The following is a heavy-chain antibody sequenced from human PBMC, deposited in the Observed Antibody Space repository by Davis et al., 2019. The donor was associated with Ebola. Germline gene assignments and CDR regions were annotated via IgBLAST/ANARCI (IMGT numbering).Heavy chain of an antibody. Sequence: GESLKISCAASGFIFRTYTMHWVRQAPGKGLEWVAVISYDGSNKYYADSVKGRFTISSDNSNNTLYLHMNSLRAEDTAAYFCARSPIQWQYYFDYWGRGTLVTVSS. CDR1: GFIFRTYT. CDR2: ISYDGSNK. J-gene: IGHJ4*02. V-gene: IGHV3-30*04. D-gene: IGHD5-12*01. CDR3: ARSPIQWQYYFDY.